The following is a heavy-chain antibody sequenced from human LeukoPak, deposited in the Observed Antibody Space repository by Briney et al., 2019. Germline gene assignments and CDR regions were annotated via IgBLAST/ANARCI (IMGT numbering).Heavy chain of an antibody. CDR1: GFTFSSYG. D-gene: IGHD1-26*01. CDR2: IRYDGSNK. Sequence: TGGSLRLSCAASGFTFSSYGMHWVRQAPGKGLEWVAFIRYDGSNKYYADSVKGRFTISRDNSKNTLYLKMNSLRAEDTAVYYCAKGHGWEASYYYHYMDVWGKGTTVTISS. V-gene: IGHV3-30*02. CDR3: AKGHGWEASYYYHYMDV. J-gene: IGHJ6*03.